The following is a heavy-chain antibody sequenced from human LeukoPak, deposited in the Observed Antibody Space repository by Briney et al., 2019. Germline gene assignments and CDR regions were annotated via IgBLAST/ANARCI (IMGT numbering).Heavy chain of an antibody. CDR1: GFTFSSYA. CDR3: AKDFSDFWSGYPYYFDY. D-gene: IGHD3-3*01. CDR2: ISGGGGST. V-gene: IGHV3-23*01. Sequence: GGSLRLSCAASGFTFSSYAMSWVRQAPGKGLEWVSAISGGGGSTYYADSVKGRFTISRDNSKNTLYLQMNSLRAEDTAVYYCAKDFSDFWSGYPYYFDYWGQGTLVTVSS. J-gene: IGHJ4*02.